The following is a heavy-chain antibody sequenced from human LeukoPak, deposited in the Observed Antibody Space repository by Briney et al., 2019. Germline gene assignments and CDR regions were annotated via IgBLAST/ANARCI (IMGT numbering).Heavy chain of an antibody. J-gene: IGHJ4*02. Sequence: GGSLRLSCAASGFTFSSYWMHWVRQAPGKGLVWVSRINSDGSSTTYADSVKGRFTISRDNAKNTLYLQMNSLRAEDTAVYYCASLRFGTTHDYWGQGTLVTVSS. CDR1: GFTFSSYW. CDR2: INSDGSST. CDR3: ASLRFGTTHDY. D-gene: IGHD1-1*01. V-gene: IGHV3-74*01.